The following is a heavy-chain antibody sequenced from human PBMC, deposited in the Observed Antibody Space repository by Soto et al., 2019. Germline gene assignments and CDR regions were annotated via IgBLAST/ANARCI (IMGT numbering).Heavy chain of an antibody. CDR1: GFTLSSSE. Sequence: EVQLVESGGGLEQPGGSLRLSCAASGFTLSSSEMNWVRQAPGKGLEWVSYVGSSGNTKYYADSVKGRFTISRDNAENSLYLKMNRLRAEDAAVYYCGRGLEYYFRAGGFDIWGQGTMVTVYS. V-gene: IGHV3-48*03. D-gene: IGHD1-26*01. CDR3: GRGLEYYFRAGGFDI. J-gene: IGHJ3*02. CDR2: VGSSGNTK.